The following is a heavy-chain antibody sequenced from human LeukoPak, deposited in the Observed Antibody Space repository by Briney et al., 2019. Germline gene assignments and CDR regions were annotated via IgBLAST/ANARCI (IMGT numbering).Heavy chain of an antibody. J-gene: IGHJ4*02. V-gene: IGHV1-8*03. CDR3: ARPGAAAGLYYLDY. Sequence: GASVKVSCKASGYTFTTYDINWVRQATGQGLEWMGWMNPNSGNTGYAQKFQGRVTITRNTSISTAYMELSSLRSEDTAVYYCARPGAAAGLYYLDYWGQGTLVTVSS. CDR1: GYTFTTYD. CDR2: MNPNSGNT. D-gene: IGHD6-13*01.